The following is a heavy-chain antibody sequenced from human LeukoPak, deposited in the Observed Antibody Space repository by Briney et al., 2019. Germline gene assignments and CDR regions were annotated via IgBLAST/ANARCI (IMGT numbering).Heavy chain of an antibody. D-gene: IGHD2-2*01. CDR2: IIPYNGRT. CDR3: MSLRAIVAPAWTHNPFDP. J-gene: IGHJ5*02. V-gene: IGHV1-18*01. Sequence: ASVKVSCKASGDTFINYGIGWVRQAPGQGLEWMGGIIPYNGRTKYSQKVQGRVTITTDTSTSTAYMDLRSLTFDDTAVYYCMSLRAIVAPAWTHNPFDPWGDRTPVIVSS. CDR1: GDTFINYG.